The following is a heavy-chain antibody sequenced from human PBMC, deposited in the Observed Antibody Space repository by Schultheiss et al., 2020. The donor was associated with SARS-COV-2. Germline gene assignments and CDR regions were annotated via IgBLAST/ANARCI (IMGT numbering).Heavy chain of an antibody. D-gene: IGHD6-6*01. CDR3: ARGGSSSSVNYYYYGMDV. J-gene: IGHJ6*02. CDR1: GGSISSYY. V-gene: IGHV4-59*01. Sequence: SETLSLTCTVSGGSISSYYWSWIRQPPGKGLEWIGYIYYSGSTNYNPSLKSRVTISVDTSKNQFSPKLSSVTAADTAVYYCARGGSSSSVNYYYYGMDVWGQGTTVTVSS. CDR2: IYYSGST.